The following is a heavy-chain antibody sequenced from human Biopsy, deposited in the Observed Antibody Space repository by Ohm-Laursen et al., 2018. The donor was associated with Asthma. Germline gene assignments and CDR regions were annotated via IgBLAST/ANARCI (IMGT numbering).Heavy chain of an antibody. CDR2: SSYNGNNK. J-gene: IGHJ4*02. Sequence: SLRLSCTASGFILSNYDMHWVRQAPGKGLEWVAGSSYNGNNKYYADSVRGRFTISRDNSENTLYLQMNSLRVEDTAVYYCARGDWYGSASNGYWGQGTLVTVSA. D-gene: IGHD6-6*01. V-gene: IGHV3-30*03. CDR1: GFILSNYD. CDR3: ARGDWYGSASNGY.